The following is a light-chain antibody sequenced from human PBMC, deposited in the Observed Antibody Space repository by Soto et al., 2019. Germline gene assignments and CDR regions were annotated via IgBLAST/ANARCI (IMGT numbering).Light chain of an antibody. CDR2: EVN. CDR3: SSYSTTSTLV. J-gene: IGLJ1*01. Sequence: QAASVSGSPGQSVTISCTGASSDVGGNDYVSWYQQHPGKAPKLILYEVNNRPSGVSNHFSGSKSGNTASLIISGLQADDEADYYCSSYSTTSTLVFGSGTKLTVL. V-gene: IGLV2-14*01. CDR1: SSDVGGNDY.